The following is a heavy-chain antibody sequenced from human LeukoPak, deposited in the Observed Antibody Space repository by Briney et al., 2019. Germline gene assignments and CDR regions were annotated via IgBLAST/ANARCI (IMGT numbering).Heavy chain of an antibody. D-gene: IGHD4-17*01. CDR3: ARHPTTVTTDQGFDY. V-gene: IGHV4-39*01. CDR1: GGSISSSSYY. J-gene: IGHJ4*02. Sequence: SETLSLTCTVSGGSISSSSYYWGWIRQPPGKGLVWIGSIYYSGSTYYNPSLKSRVTISVDTSKNQFSLKLSSVTAADTAVYYCARHPTTVTTDQGFDYWGQGTLVTVSS. CDR2: IYYSGST.